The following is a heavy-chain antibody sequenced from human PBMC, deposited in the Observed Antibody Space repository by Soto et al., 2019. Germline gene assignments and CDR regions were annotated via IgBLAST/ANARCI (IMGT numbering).Heavy chain of an antibody. CDR2: IYYSGST. Sequence: QVQLQESGPGLVKPSQTLSLTCTVSGGSISSGGYYWSWIRQHPGKGLEWMGYIYYSGSTYYNPSLKSRVTISVDTSKNQFSLKLSSVTAADTAVYYCARVRCSSTSCYRIRPGFDPWGQGTLVTVSS. D-gene: IGHD2-2*01. CDR3: ARVRCSSTSCYRIRPGFDP. J-gene: IGHJ5*02. CDR1: GGSISSGGYY. V-gene: IGHV4-31*03.